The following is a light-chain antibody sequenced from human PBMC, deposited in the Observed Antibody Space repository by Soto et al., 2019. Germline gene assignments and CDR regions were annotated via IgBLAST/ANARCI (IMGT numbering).Light chain of an antibody. J-gene: IGLJ1*01. CDR2: EVS. V-gene: IGLV2-8*01. CDR3: SSYAGSNNFF. CDR1: SSDVGGYNY. Sequence: QSALTQPPSASGSPGQSVTISCTGTSSDVGGYNYVSWYQQHPGKAPKLMIYEVSERPSGVPDRFSGSKSSNTASLTVSGLQAEDEADYYCSSYAGSNNFFFGTGTKLTVL.